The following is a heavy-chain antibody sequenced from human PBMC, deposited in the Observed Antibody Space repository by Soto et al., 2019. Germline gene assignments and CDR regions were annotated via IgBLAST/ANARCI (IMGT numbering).Heavy chain of an antibody. CDR2: ISSSSSTI. CDR3: ARATYXNXXNWFDP. Sequence: EVQLVESGGGLVQPGGSLRLSCAASGFTFSSYSMNWVRQAPGKELEWVSYISSSSSTIYYADSVKGRFTISRDTAKNSLYLQMNSLRDEDTAVYYCARATYXNXXNWFDPWGQGTLVTVSS. D-gene: IGHD4-4*01. CDR1: GFTFSSYS. V-gene: IGHV3-48*02. J-gene: IGHJ5*02.